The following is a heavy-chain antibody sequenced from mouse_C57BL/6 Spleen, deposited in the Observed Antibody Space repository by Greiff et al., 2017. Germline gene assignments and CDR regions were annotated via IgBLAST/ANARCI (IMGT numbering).Heavy chain of an antibody. CDR2: IYPGDGDT. Sequence: QVQLQQSGPELVKPGASVKISCKASGYAFSSSWMNWVKQRPGKGLEWIGRIYPGDGDTNYNGKFKGKATLTADKSSSTAYMQLSSLTSEDSAVYFCARSWVTTVVGYFDVWGTGTTVTVSS. J-gene: IGHJ1*03. CDR3: ARSWVTTVVGYFDV. V-gene: IGHV1-82*01. D-gene: IGHD1-1*01. CDR1: GYAFSSSW.